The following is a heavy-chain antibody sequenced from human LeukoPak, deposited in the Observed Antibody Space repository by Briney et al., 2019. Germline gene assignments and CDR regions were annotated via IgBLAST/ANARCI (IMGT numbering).Heavy chain of an antibody. Sequence: GGSLRLSCAASGFTVSSNYMSWVRQAPGKGLEWVSVIYSGGSTYYADSVKGRFTISRDNSKNTLYLQMNSLRAEDTAVYYCARDPISLGYSYYYYGMDVWGQGTTVTVSS. CDR2: IYSGGST. V-gene: IGHV3-66*01. CDR1: GFTVSSNY. CDR3: ARDPISLGYSYYYYGMDV. J-gene: IGHJ6*02. D-gene: IGHD2-15*01.